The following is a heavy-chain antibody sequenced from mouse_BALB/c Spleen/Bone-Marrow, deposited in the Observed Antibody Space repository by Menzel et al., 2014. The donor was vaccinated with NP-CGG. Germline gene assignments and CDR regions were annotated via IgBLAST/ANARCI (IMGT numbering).Heavy chain of an antibody. D-gene: IGHD2-10*02. V-gene: IGHV5-12*02. CDR1: GFTFSDYY. CDR3: ARHPYGNYGWFAY. Sequence: EVQLVESGGGLVQPGGSLKLSCATSGFTFSDYYMYWVRQTPEKKLEWVAFISNGGINTYYPDTVKGRFTISRDNAKSTLYLQMSRQKSEDTAMYYCARHPYGNYGWFAYWGQGTLVTVSA. CDR2: ISNGGINT. J-gene: IGHJ3*01.